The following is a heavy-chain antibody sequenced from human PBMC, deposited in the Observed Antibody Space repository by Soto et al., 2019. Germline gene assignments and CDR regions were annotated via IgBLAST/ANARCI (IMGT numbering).Heavy chain of an antibody. V-gene: IGHV4-61*08. Sequence: QVQLQESGPGLVKPSETLSLTCTVSGASVRSGGYYWSWIRQPPGKGLEWIGYIHDSGSTHYNPSLKSRSTRSVVRSKNHCTLKLNSVIAADTAVYYCARDRGHHDSSGYYQAPFDYWGLGTLVTVSS. CDR1: GASVRSGGYY. CDR2: IHDSGST. CDR3: ARDRGHHDSSGYYQAPFDY. J-gene: IGHJ4*02. D-gene: IGHD3-22*01.